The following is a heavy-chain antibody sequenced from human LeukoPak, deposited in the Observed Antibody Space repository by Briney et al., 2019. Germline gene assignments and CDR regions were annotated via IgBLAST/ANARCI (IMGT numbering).Heavy chain of an antibody. V-gene: IGHV3-23*01. D-gene: IGHD6-13*01. CDR3: ARGYSSSWYWDY. Sequence: GGSLRLSCAASGFTFSSYAMSWVSQAPGKGLEWVSAISGSGGSTYYADSVKGRFTISRDNSKNTLYLQMNSLRAEDTAVYYCARGYSSSWYWDYWGQGTLVTVSS. CDR1: GFTFSSYA. CDR2: ISGSGGST. J-gene: IGHJ4*02.